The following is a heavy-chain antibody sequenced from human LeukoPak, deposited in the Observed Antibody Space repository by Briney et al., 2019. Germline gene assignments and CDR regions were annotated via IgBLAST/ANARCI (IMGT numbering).Heavy chain of an antibody. CDR3: ARDRVVVATTPAFGY. V-gene: IGHV1-18*01. CDR2: ISAYNGNT. Sequence: ASAKVSCKASGYTFTSYGISWVRQAPGQGLEWMGWISAYNGNTNYAQKLQGRVTMTTDTSTSTAYMELRSLRSDDTAVYYCARDRVVVATTPAFGYWGQGTLVTVSS. D-gene: IGHD5-12*01. CDR1: GYTFTSYG. J-gene: IGHJ4*02.